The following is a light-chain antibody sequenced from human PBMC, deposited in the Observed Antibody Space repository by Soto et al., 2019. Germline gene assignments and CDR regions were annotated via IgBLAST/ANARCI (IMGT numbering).Light chain of an antibody. Sequence: EIVVTQFPATLSVSPGDRVTLSCRALQSVGSDLAWYQQNPGQAPRLLIYGASTRATGIPARFSGSGSGTEFTLTISSLQSEDFAIYYCQQYNDWPLTFGGGTKLEIK. CDR1: QSVGSD. CDR3: QQYNDWPLT. CDR2: GAS. J-gene: IGKJ4*01. V-gene: IGKV3-15*01.